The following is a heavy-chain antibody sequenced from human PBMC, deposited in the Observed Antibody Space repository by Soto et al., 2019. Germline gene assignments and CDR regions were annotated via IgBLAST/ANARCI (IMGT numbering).Heavy chain of an antibody. J-gene: IGHJ2*01. Sequence: PSETLSLTCTVSGGSISSYYWSWIRQPPGKGLEWIGYIYYSGSTNYNPSLKSRVTISVDTSKNQFSLKLSSVTAADTAVYYCARPNPYHYCDYGGCYFDLWGRGTLVTVSS. CDR1: GGSISSYY. CDR2: IYYSGST. D-gene: IGHD4-17*01. CDR3: ARPNPYHYCDYGGCYFDL. V-gene: IGHV4-59*01.